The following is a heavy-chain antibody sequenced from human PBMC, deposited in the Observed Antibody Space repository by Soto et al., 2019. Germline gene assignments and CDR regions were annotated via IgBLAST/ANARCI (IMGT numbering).Heavy chain of an antibody. D-gene: IGHD1-26*01. CDR3: AREDILGTRSFDY. CDR2: ISSNSVTI. CDR1: GFIFSKYS. Sequence: VGSLRLSCGASGFIFSKYSMNWVRQAPGKGLEWLSYISSNSVTIYYADSVRGRFTIFRDNAKNSLYLQMNSLRDEDAAVYYCAREDILGTRSFDYWGQGALVTVSS. V-gene: IGHV3-48*02. J-gene: IGHJ4*02.